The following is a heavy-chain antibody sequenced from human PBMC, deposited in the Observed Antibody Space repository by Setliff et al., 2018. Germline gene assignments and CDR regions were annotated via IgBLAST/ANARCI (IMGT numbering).Heavy chain of an antibody. CDR1: GGTFSDYY. CDR3: ARWDYESGNFYADY. Sequence: SETLSLTCAAYGGTFSDYYWTWIRQPPGKGLEWVGEINHRGSTNYNPSLKSRVTISVDTSKDQFSLKLISMTAADTAVYYCARWDYESGNFYADYWGQGTLVTVSS. V-gene: IGHV4-34*01. D-gene: IGHD3-10*01. J-gene: IGHJ4*02. CDR2: INHRGST.